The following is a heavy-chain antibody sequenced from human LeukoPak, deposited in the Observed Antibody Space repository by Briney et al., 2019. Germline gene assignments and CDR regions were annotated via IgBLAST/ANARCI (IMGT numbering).Heavy chain of an antibody. V-gene: IGHV3-30*04. J-gene: IGHJ6*02. CDR3: ARDRYFDWLLAHSYYYGMDV. Sequence: GRSLRLSCAASGFTFSSYAMHWVRQAPGKGPEWVAVISYDGSNKYYADSVKGRFTISRDNSKNTLYLQMNSLRAEDTAVYYCARDRYFDWLLAHSYYYGMDVWGQGTTVTVSS. CDR1: GFTFSSYA. CDR2: ISYDGSNK. D-gene: IGHD3-9*01.